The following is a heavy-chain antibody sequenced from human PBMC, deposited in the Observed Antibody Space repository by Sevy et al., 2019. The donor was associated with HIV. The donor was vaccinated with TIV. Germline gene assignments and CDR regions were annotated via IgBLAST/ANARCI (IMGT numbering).Heavy chain of an antibody. J-gene: IGHJ6*02. CDR1: GFIFRDRY. CDR2: ISSRSSEI. CDR3: AGDFMPVASAGTGALGV. V-gene: IGHV3-11*05. D-gene: IGHD6-13*01. Sequence: GGSLRLSCVASGFIFRDRYMSWIRQAPGKGLEWVSFISSRSSEINYADSVKGRFTVSRDNAKNSLYLQMNSLRAEDTAVYYCAGDFMPVASAGTGALGVWGQGTAVTVSS.